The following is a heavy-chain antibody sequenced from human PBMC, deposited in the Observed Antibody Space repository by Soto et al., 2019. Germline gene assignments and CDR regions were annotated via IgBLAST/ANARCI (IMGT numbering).Heavy chain of an antibody. V-gene: IGHV4-31*03. CDR2: IYYSGST. D-gene: IGHD3-22*01. CDR3: ARVWTYYYDSSGYFDY. Sequence: SETLSLTCTFSGVYISSGFYYWSWIRQHPGKGLEWIGYIYYSGSTYYNPSLKSRVTISVDTSKNQFSLKLSSVTAADTAVYYCARVWTYYYDSSGYFDYWGQGTLVTVSS. CDR1: GVYISSGFYY. J-gene: IGHJ4*02.